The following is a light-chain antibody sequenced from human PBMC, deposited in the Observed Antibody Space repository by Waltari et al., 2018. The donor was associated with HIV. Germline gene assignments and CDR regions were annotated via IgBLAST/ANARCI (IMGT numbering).Light chain of an antibody. V-gene: IGLV1-47*01. CDR1: NSTIRRNS. CDR2: RND. Sequence: QSRLTQPPSLSGIPGQRLTIPCFGNNSTIRRNSVFWYRQFPGPAPRLLVYRNDQRPSGVVERFSGSRSGASASLVIGGLRVEDAADYYCASWDDGLSGHVFGGGTTVSV. J-gene: IGLJ1*01. CDR3: ASWDDGLSGHV.